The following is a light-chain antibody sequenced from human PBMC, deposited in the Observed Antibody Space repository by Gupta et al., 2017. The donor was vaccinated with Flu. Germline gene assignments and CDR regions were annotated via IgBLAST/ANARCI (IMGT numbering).Light chain of an antibody. CDR1: SSDVGGYNY. CDR2: DVT. J-gene: IGLJ2*01. Sequence: TSSDVGGYNYVSWYQQYPGKAPKLMIYDVTRRPSGVPDRFSGSKSGNTASLTVSELQAEDEADYYCSSYAGRSTLVFGGGTTLTVL. CDR3: SSYAGRSTLV. V-gene: IGLV2-8*01.